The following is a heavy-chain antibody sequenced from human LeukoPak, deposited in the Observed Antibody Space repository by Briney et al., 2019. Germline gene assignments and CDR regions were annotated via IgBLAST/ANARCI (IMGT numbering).Heavy chain of an antibody. CDR3: ARANDYIDY. Sequence: GGSLRLSCVASGFTFSRYTMNWVRQAPGKGLEWVSSITGSSTYIYYSDSVRGRFTISRDNANNSLYLQMSSLRVEDTAVYYCARANDYIDYWGRGVLVTVS. CDR1: GFTFSRYT. CDR2: ITGSSTYI. V-gene: IGHV3-21*01. J-gene: IGHJ4*02.